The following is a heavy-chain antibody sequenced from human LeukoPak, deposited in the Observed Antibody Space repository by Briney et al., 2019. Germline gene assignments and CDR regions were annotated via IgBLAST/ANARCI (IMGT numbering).Heavy chain of an antibody. Sequence: GASVKVSCKASGYTCTSYDINWVRQATGQGLEWMGWMNPNSGNTGYAQKFQGRVTMTRNTSISTAYMELSSLRSEDTAVYYCARGHYGSGSYYPYYYMDVWGKGTTVTVSS. V-gene: IGHV1-8*01. CDR1: GYTCTSYD. CDR3: ARGHYGSGSYYPYYYMDV. D-gene: IGHD3-10*01. CDR2: MNPNSGNT. J-gene: IGHJ6*03.